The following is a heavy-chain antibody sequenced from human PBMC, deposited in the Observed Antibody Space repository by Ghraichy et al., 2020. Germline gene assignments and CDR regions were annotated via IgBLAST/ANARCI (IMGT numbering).Heavy chain of an antibody. Sequence: GGSLRLSCATSGFTFQDHVMTWVRQFPGKGLEWVSGIDWSGAITSYADSVQGRFTLSRDNANNHLYLQMSGLKAEDTAVYYCARVRRTQVPTGHKVFYSGLDVWGQGTTVT. J-gene: IGHJ6*02. CDR2: IDWSGAIT. D-gene: IGHD1-14*01. V-gene: IGHV3-20*04. CDR3: ARVRRTQVPTGHKVFYSGLDV. CDR1: GFTFQDHV.